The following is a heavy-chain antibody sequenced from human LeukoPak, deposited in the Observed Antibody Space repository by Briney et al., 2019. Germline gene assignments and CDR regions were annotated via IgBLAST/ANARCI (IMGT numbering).Heavy chain of an antibody. CDR1: GGSLSGSY. CDR3: WREGSISLGIEY. V-gene: IGHV4-34*01. Sequence: SETLSLTCAVYGGSLSGSYCSSIRQSPGKGLEWIGAINIGGRTNTNPSRKSRVTLSVDTSNNHFSLKLRSVAAADTAVYYCWREGSISLGIEYWGQGTLVTVSS. J-gene: IGHJ4*02. CDR2: INIGGRT. D-gene: IGHD3-16*01.